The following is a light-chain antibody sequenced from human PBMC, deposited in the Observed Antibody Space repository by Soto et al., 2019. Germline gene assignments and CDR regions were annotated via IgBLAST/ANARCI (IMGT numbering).Light chain of an antibody. CDR3: QQYNNWPLT. CDR1: QSVSSN. V-gene: IGKV3-15*01. Sequence: EIVMTQSPATLSVSPGERATLSCRASQSVSSNLAWYQQKPGQAPRLLIYGASTRATDIPARFSGSGSGTEFTLTISSLQSEDFAVYYCQQYNNWPLTFGQGIKVEIK. J-gene: IGKJ1*01. CDR2: GAS.